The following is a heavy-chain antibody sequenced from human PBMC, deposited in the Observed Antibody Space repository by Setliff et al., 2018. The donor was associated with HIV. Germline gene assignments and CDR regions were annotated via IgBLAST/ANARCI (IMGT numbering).Heavy chain of an antibody. Sequence: SETLSLTCTVSGGSISSGAYYWSWVRQHPGKGLEWIGHIYFSGSTYSNPSLKSRVTISVDTSKNQVSLKLSSVTAADTAVYYCARSVQLGYFDYWGQGTLVTVSS. J-gene: IGHJ4*02. CDR1: GGSISSGAYY. D-gene: IGHD6-6*01. CDR2: IYFSGST. CDR3: ARSVQLGYFDY. V-gene: IGHV4-31*03.